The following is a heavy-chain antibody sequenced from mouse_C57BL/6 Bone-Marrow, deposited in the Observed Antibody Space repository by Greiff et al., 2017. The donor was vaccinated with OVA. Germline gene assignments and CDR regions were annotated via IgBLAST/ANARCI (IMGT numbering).Heavy chain of an antibody. Sequence: EVKLVESGGGLVQPGGSLKLSCAASGFTFSDYYMYWVRQTPEKRLEWVAYISNGGGSTYYPDTVKGRFTISRDNAKNTLYLQVSRLKSEDTAMYYCARQSTTAYYFDYWGQGTTLTVSS. CDR2: ISNGGGST. V-gene: IGHV5-12*01. D-gene: IGHD1-2*01. J-gene: IGHJ2*01. CDR3: ARQSTTAYYFDY. CDR1: GFTFSDYY.